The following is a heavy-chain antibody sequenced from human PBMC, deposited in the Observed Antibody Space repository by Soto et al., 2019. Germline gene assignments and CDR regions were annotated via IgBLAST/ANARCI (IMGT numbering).Heavy chain of an antibody. CDR1: GGSISSYY. J-gene: IGHJ5*02. D-gene: IGHD3-22*01. CDR2: IYYSGST. CDR3: ARDCDSSGYYYADRWFDP. V-gene: IGHV4-59*01. Sequence: SETLSLTCAVSGGSISSYYWSWIRQPPGKGLEWIGYIYYSGSTNYNPSLKSRVTISVDTSKNQFSLKLSSVTAADTAVYYCARDCDSSGYYYADRWFDPWGQGTLVTVSS.